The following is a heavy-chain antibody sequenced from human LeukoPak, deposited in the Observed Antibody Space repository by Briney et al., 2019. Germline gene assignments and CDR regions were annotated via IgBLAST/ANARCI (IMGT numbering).Heavy chain of an antibody. CDR2: ISSGATTV. D-gene: IGHD5-24*01. J-gene: IGHJ4*02. CDR3: ARVGDGHSVNYLDS. V-gene: IGHV3-48*02. CDR1: GFTFSSYG. Sequence: PGGSLRLSCAASGFTFSSYGMTWVRQAPGKGLEWVSYISSGATTVYYADSVMGRFTVSRDNATNSLYLQMNSLRDEDTAMFYCARVGDGHSVNYLDSWGQGTLVTVSS.